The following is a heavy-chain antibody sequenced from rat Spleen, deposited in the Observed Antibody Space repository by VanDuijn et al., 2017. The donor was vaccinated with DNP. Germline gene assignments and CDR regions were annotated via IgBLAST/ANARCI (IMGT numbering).Heavy chain of an antibody. V-gene: IGHV5-31*01. CDR1: GLIFSNYW. D-gene: IGHD1-4*01. J-gene: IGHJ2*01. Sequence: EVQLVESGGGPVQPGRSLKLSCVASGLIFSNYWMTWIRQAPGKGPEWVASITNSGDNIYYSDSVKGRFTISRDNAKSTLYLQMDSLRSEDTATYYCVGRPPPTRGPFDYWGQGVTVTVSS. CDR2: ITNSGDNI. CDR3: VGRPPPTRGPFDY.